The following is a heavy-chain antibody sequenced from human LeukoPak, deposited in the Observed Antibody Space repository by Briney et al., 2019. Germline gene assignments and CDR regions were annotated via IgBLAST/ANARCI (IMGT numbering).Heavy chain of an antibody. CDR2: ISYDGSNK. V-gene: IGHV3-30*04. CDR1: GFTFSSYA. D-gene: IGHD2-2*01. J-gene: IGHJ6*02. Sequence: GGSLRLSCAASGFTFSSYAMHWVRQAPGKGLEWVAVISYDGSNKYYADSVKGRFTISRDNSKNTLYPQMNSLRAEDTAVYYCARAAGYCSSTSCYGYYGMDVWGQGTTVTVSS. CDR3: ARAAGYCSSTSCYGYYGMDV.